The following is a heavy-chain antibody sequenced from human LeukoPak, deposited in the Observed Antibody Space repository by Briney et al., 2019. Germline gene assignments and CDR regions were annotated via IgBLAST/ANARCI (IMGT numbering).Heavy chain of an antibody. CDR2: ISGSGGST. Sequence: GGSLRLSCAASGFTFSSYAMSWVRQAPGKGLEWVSAISGSGGSTYYADSVKGRFTISRDNSKNTLYLQMNSLRAEDTAVYYCAKDAMVRGVIFHFDYWGQGTLVTVPS. CDR1: GFTFSSYA. D-gene: IGHD3-10*01. V-gene: IGHV3-23*01. J-gene: IGHJ4*02. CDR3: AKDAMVRGVIFHFDY.